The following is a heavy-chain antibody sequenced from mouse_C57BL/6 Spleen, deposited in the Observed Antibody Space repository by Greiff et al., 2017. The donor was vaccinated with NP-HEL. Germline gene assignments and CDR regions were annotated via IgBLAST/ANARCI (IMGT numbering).Heavy chain of an antibody. D-gene: IGHD1-1*01. J-gene: IGHJ1*03. V-gene: IGHV1-52*01. CDR1: GYTFTSYW. Sequence: QVQLQQPGAELVRPGSSVKLSCKASGYTFTSYWMHWVKQRPIQGLEWIGNIDPSDSETHYNQKFKDKATLTVDKSSSTAYMQLSSLTSEDSAVYYCARWGTTVVASGWYFDVWGTGTTVTVSS. CDR3: ARWGTTVVASGWYFDV. CDR2: IDPSDSET.